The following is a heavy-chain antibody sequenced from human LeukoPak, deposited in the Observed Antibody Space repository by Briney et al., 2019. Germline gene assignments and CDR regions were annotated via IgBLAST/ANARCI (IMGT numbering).Heavy chain of an antibody. CDR1: GYTFTGYY. V-gene: IGHV1-2*02. CDR2: INPNTGGA. Sequence: ASVKVSCKASGYTFTGYYMHWVRQAPGQGLEWMGWINPNTGGAHYGQKFQGRVTMTRDTSISTAYMELSRLTNDDTAVYYCARVNTAARDYFDYWGQGTLATVSS. CDR3: ARVNTAARDYFDY. J-gene: IGHJ4*02. D-gene: IGHD6-6*01.